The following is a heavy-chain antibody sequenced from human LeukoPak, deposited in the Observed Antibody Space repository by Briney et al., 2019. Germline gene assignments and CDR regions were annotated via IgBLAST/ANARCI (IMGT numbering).Heavy chain of an antibody. CDR3: ARDSGGDSSGYYYYYYGMDV. Sequence: ASVKVSCKASGYTFTSYYMHWVRQAPGQGLEWMGIINPSGGSTSYAQKFQGRVTMTRDTSTSTVYMELSSLRSEDTAVYYCARDSGGDSSGYYYYYYGMDVWGQGTTDTVSS. D-gene: IGHD3-22*01. J-gene: IGHJ6*02. V-gene: IGHV1-46*01. CDR2: INPSGGST. CDR1: GYTFTSYY.